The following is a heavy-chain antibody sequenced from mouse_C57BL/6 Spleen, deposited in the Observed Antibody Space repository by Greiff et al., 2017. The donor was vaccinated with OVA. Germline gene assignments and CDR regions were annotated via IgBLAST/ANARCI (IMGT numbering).Heavy chain of an antibody. D-gene: IGHD1-1*01. CDR3: TRDYYGSSRGAWFAY. Sequence: EVKLMESGEGLVKPGGSLKLSCAASGFTFSSYAMSWVRQTPEKRLEWVAYISSGGDYIYYADTVKGRFTISRDNARNTLYLQMSSLKSEDTAMYYCTRDYYGSSRGAWFAYWGQGTLVTVSA. J-gene: IGHJ3*01. V-gene: IGHV5-9-1*02. CDR1: GFTFSSYA. CDR2: ISSGGDYI.